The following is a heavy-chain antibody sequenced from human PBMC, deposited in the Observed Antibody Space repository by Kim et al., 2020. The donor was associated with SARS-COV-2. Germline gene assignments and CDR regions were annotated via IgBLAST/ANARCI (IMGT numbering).Heavy chain of an antibody. Sequence: GGSLRLSCAASGFTFSSYWMHWVRQAPGKGLVWVSRIKTDGSTTIYADSVRGRFTISRDNAKNTLYLQMNSLRAEDTAVYYCARDLGWILYDYWGQGTLV. D-gene: IGHD3-3*01. CDR3: ARDLGWILYDY. J-gene: IGHJ4*02. CDR1: GFTFSSYW. V-gene: IGHV3-74*01. CDR2: IKTDGSTT.